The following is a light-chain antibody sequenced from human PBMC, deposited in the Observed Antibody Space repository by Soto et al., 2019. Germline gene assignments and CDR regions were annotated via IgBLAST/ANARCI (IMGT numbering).Light chain of an antibody. V-gene: IGKV4-1*01. J-gene: IGKJ1*01. CDR3: QQYYTTPWT. Sequence: DIVMTQSPDSLAVSLGERATINCKYSQSVLYSSNNKNYLAWYQQKPGQPPKALIYWASTREYGVPDRFSGSGCGTDFALTINSLQADDVAVYYCQQYYTTPWTFGQGTKVEIK. CDR1: QSVLYSSNNKNY. CDR2: WAS.